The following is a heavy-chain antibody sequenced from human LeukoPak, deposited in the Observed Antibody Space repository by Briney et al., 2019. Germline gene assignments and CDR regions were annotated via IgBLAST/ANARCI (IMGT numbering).Heavy chain of an antibody. D-gene: IGHD3-9*01. CDR2: INPNSGGT. V-gene: IGHV1-2*02. CDR3: ARDRGYYDILTGYYSNWFDP. CDR1: GYTLTGYY. Sequence: ASVKVSCKASGYTLTGYYMHWVRPAPGQGLEWMGWINPNSGGTNYAQKFQGRVTMTRDTSISTAYMELSRLRSYDTAVYYCARDRGYYDILTGYYSNWFDPWGQGTLVTVSS. J-gene: IGHJ5*02.